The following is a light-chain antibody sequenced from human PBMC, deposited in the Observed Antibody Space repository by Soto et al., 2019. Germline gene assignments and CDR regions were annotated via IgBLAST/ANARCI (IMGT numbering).Light chain of an antibody. V-gene: IGKV1-5*01. J-gene: IGKJ1*01. Sequence: DIEMTQSPTTLSASVGDRVTITCRASQSINSWLAWYQQKPGKAPSLLIYDASSLESGVPSRFSGGQSGTEFTLTINSLQPDAFATYYCQQYNSYSPTFGQGTKVEIK. CDR2: DAS. CDR3: QQYNSYSPT. CDR1: QSINSW.